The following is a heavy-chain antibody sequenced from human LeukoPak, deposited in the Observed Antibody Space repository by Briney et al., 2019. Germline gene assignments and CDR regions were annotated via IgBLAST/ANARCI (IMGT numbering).Heavy chain of an antibody. Sequence: GGSLRLSCAASGFTVSGNYMSWVRQAPGKGLEWVSIIYSAGSTYYADSVKGRFTISRDNSKNTLYLQMSSLRAEDTAVYYCARGRDFWSGYVAYWGQGTLVTVSS. D-gene: IGHD3-3*01. V-gene: IGHV3-53*01. CDR2: IYSAGST. J-gene: IGHJ4*02. CDR1: GFTVSGNY. CDR3: ARGRDFWSGYVAY.